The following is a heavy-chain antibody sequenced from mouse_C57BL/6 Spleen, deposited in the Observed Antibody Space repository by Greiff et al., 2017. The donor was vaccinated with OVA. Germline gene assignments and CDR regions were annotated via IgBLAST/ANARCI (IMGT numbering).Heavy chain of an antibody. J-gene: IGHJ2*01. CDR3: ARDLSYLGQGY. V-gene: IGHV1-64*01. D-gene: IGHD3-3*01. Sequence: VQLQQPGAELVKPGASVKLSCKASGYTFTSYWMHWVKQRPGQGLEWIGMIHPNSGSTNYNEKFKSKATLTVDKSSSTAYMQLSSLTSEDSAVYYCARDLSYLGQGYWGQGTTLTVSS. CDR2: IHPNSGST. CDR1: GYTFTSYW.